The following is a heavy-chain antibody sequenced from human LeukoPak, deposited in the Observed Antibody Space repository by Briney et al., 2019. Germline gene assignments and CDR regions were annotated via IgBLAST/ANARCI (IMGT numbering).Heavy chain of an antibody. V-gene: IGHV3-33*08. J-gene: IGHJ4*02. Sequence: PGGSLRLSCAASGFTFSSYAMHWVRQAPGKGLEWVAVIWYDGSNKYYADSVKGRFTISRDNSKNTLYLQMNSLRAEDTAVYYCARGHHLQEWTHFDYWGQGTLVTVSS. CDR1: GFTFSSYA. CDR3: ARGHHLQEWTHFDY. D-gene: IGHD1-14*01. CDR2: IWYDGSNK.